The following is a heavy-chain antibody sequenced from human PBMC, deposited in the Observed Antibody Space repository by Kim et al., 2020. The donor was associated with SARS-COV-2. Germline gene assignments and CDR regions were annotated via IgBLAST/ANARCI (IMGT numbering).Heavy chain of an antibody. V-gene: IGHV4-34*01. CDR3: ASHCCVSSSSSSPICYHGM. J-gene: IGHJ6*01. CDR2: ISDSGSA. D-gene: IGHD6-6*01. Sequence: SETLSLTCAVYGGSLSGFWSWIRQPPGKGLEWIAQISDSGSADYNPSLKSRVTISVDTSRSQFSLKLSSVTAADTAVYYCASHCCVSSSSSSPICYHGM. CDR1: GGSLSGF.